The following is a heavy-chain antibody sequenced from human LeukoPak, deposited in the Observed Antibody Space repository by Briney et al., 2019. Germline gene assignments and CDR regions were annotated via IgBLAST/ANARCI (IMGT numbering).Heavy chain of an antibody. CDR1: GTIFSSYS. V-gene: IGHV1-69*13. D-gene: IGHD3-16*01. CDR2: ILPLFGTA. CDR3: ARGGPLYYYYMDV. Sequence: ASVKVSCKASGTIFSSYSISWVRQAPGQGLEWMGGILPLFGTANYAQKFQGRVTITADESTSTVYMELSSLRSEDTAVCYCARGGPLYYYYMDVWGKGTTVTVSS. J-gene: IGHJ6*03.